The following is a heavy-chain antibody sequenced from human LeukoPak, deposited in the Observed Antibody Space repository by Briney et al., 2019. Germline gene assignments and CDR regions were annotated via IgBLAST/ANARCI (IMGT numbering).Heavy chain of an antibody. V-gene: IGHV4-39*07. CDR1: GGSISSGSYY. J-gene: IGHJ5*02. Sequence: SETLSLTCTVSGGSISSGSYYWSWIRQPPGTGLEWIGSIYHSGSTYYNPSLKSRVTISVDTSKNQFSLKLSSVTAADTVVYYCARDGPDSSGYFDYFGHNWFDPWGQGTLVTVSS. CDR3: ARDGPDSSGYFDYFGHNWFDP. D-gene: IGHD3-22*01. CDR2: IYHSGST.